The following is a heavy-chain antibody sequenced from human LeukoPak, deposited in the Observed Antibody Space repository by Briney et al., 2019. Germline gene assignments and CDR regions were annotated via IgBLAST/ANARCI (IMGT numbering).Heavy chain of an antibody. CDR2: ISASGTI. CDR3: ARDLYGDYAEDY. D-gene: IGHD4-17*01. Sequence: PGGSLRLSCAASGFTFSDYSMNWVRLTPGKGLESVSYISASGTIHYADSVKGRFTISRDNAKNSLYLQMNSLRAEDTAVYYCARDLYGDYAEDYWGQGTLVTVSS. V-gene: IGHV3-69-1*01. CDR1: GFTFSDYS. J-gene: IGHJ4*02.